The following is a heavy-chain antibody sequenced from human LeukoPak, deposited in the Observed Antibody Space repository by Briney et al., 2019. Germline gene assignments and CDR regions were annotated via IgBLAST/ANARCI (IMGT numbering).Heavy chain of an antibody. V-gene: IGHV1-2*06. Sequence: ASVKVSCKASGYTFTAYFMHWVRQAPGQELEWMGRVNPNSGVTNSIQKFQGRVTMTRDTSISTAYMELSGLRSDDTAVYYCARQWLPNGYFDYWGQGTLVTVSS. CDR2: VNPNSGVT. J-gene: IGHJ4*02. D-gene: IGHD6-19*01. CDR1: GYTFTAYF. CDR3: ARQWLPNGYFDY.